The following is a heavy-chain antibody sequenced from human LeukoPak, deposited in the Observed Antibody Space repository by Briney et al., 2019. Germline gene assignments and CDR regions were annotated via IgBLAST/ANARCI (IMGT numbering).Heavy chain of an antibody. CDR3: ARGRWPYPSMDV. CDR2: IYYSGST. V-gene: IGHV4-59*01. J-gene: IGHJ6*02. CDR1: GGSIRSYY. D-gene: IGHD5-24*01. Sequence: SETLALTCNVSGGSIRSYYWHWIRQSPGKGLEWIGYIYYSGSTNYNPSLKSRVTISVDTSKNQFSLKLSSVTAADTAVYYCARGRWPYPSMDVWGQGTTVTVS.